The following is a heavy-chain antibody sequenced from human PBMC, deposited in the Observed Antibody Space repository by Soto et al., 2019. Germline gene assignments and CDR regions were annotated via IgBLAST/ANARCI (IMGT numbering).Heavy chain of an antibody. CDR2: IKQDGSEQ. CDR1: GFTFSGYW. CDR3: AREAV. V-gene: IGHV3-7*05. J-gene: IGHJ6*02. Sequence: EVQLVESGGGLVQPGGSLRLSRAASGFTFSGYWMSWVRQAPGKGLEWVANIKQDGSEQFYVDSVKGRFTISRDNAKNSLYLQMNSLRAEDTAVYYCAREAVWGQGTRVTVSS.